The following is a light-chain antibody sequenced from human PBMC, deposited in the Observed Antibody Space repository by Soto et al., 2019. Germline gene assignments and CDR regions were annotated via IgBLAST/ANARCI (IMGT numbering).Light chain of an antibody. CDR2: DVS. CDR1: SSDVGGYNY. V-gene: IGLV2-14*01. J-gene: IGLJ2*01. Sequence: QSALTHPASVSGSPGQSITISCTGTSSDVGGYNYVSWYQQHPGKAPNLMIYDVSNRPSGFSDRFSGSKSGNTASLTISGLHAEDVADYYCSSYTSSSTVVFGGGTKLTVL. CDR3: SSYTSSSTVV.